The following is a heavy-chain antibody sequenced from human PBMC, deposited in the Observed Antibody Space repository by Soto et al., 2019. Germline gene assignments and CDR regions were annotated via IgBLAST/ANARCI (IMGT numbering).Heavy chain of an antibody. D-gene: IGHD1-7*01. CDR1: GGTFSSYA. V-gene: IGHV1-69*13. CDR3: ARVLAPTGTTYYWFDP. CDR2: IIPIFGTA. J-gene: IGHJ5*02. Sequence: GASVKVSCKASGGTFSSYAISWVRQAPGQGLEWMGGIIPIFGTANYAQKFQDRVTITADESTSTAYMELSSLRSEDTAVYYCARVLAPTGTTYYWFDPWGQGTLVTVSS.